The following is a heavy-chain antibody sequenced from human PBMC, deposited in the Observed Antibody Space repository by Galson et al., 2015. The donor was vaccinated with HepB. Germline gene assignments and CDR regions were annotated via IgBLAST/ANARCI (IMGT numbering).Heavy chain of an antibody. CDR3: ASINTGVYGLDV. CDR1: GGSVSKSNW. J-gene: IGHJ6*02. D-gene: IGHD7-27*01. Sequence: LSLTCAVSGGSVSKSNWWSWVRQPPGKGLEWIGEIYYSGSTNYNPSLKSRVTILTDKSKNQFSLTLSSVTAADTAMYYCASINTGVYGLDVWGQGTTVTVSS. CDR2: IYYSGST. V-gene: IGHV4-4*02.